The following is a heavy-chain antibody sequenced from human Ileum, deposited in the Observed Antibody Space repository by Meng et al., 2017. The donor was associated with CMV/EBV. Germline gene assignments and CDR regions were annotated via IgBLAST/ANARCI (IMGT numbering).Heavy chain of an antibody. J-gene: IGHJ4*02. CDR1: GFTFDDYT. CDR2: ISWDGGST. D-gene: IGHD6-6*01. CDR3: AKELHSSSEGGFDY. Sequence: SGFTFDDYTMHWVRQAPGKGLEWVSLISWDGGSTYYADSVKGRFTISRDNSKNSLYLQMNSLRTEDTALYYCAKELHSSSEGGFDYWGQGTLVTVSS. V-gene: IGHV3-43*01.